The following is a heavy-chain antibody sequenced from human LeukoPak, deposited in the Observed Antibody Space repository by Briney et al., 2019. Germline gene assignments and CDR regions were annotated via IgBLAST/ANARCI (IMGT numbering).Heavy chain of an antibody. CDR3: ATDGSSFEY. CDR1: GFTFSSYW. D-gene: IGHD2-15*01. Sequence: RGGALRLSCAASGFTFSSYWMTWVRQAPGRGLEWVANIKKDGSDTYYVDSVKGRFSISRDNAKNSLHLQMNNLRAEDTAVYYCATDGSSFEYWGQGALVTVSS. V-gene: IGHV3-7*01. J-gene: IGHJ4*02. CDR2: IKKDGSDT.